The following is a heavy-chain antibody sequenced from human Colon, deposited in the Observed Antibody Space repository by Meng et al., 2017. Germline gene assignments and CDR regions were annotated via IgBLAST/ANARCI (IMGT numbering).Heavy chain of an antibody. D-gene: IGHD2-8*02. CDR3: ARADCTAGICYQFDN. CDR2: IFYTGTA. J-gene: IGHJ4*02. Sequence: VRLQESGPGLVKPSQTLSLTLNVSALSIGTTGDYWTWIRQRPGKGLEWIGKIFYTGTAHYNPSLKTRAAMAVDRSKNQFSLKLSSVTAADTAVYYCARADCTAGICYQFDNWGQGTLVTVSS. V-gene: IGHV4-31*02. CDR1: ALSIGTTGDY.